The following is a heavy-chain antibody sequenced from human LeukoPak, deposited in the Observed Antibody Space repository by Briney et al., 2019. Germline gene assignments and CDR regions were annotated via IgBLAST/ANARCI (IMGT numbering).Heavy chain of an antibody. CDR2: INPNSGGT. D-gene: IGHD2-2*02. CDR3: ARDPVVVPAAISPNWFDP. CDR1: GYTFTGYY. Sequence: GASVKVSCKASGYTFTGYYMHWVRQAPGQGLEWMGWINPNSGGTNYAQKFQGRVTMTRDTSISTAYMELSRLRSDDTAVYYCARDPVVVPAAISPNWFDPWGQGTLVTVSS. V-gene: IGHV1-2*02. J-gene: IGHJ5*02.